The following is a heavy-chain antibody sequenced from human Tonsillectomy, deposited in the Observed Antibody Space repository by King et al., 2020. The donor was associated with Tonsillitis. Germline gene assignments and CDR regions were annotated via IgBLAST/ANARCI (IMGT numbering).Heavy chain of an antibody. CDR1: GYSISSGYY. CDR3: ARGGGDSLERLFDP. D-gene: IGHD4-17*01. CDR2: IYHSGST. V-gene: IGHV4-38-2*02. Sequence: QLQESGPGLVKPSETLSLKCTVSGYSISSGYYWGWIRQPPGKGLEWIGSIYHSGSTYYNPSLTGRATISVDTSKNQFSLKVSSVTAADTAVYYCARGGGDSLERLFDPWGQGTLVTVSS. J-gene: IGHJ5*02.